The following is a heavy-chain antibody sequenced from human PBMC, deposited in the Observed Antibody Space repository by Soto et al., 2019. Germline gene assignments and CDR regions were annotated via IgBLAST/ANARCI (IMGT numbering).Heavy chain of an antibody. CDR1: GFTFSSYA. CDR2: VSGSGGST. Sequence: EVQLLESGGGLVQPGGSLRLSFAASGFTFSSYAMRWVRQAPGKGLEWVSAVSGSGGSTYYADSVKGRFTISRDNSKNTLYLQMNSLRAEDTAVYYCARRGTGTYFAYWGQGTLVTVSS. J-gene: IGHJ4*02. V-gene: IGHV3-23*01. CDR3: ARRGTGTYFAY. D-gene: IGHD6-13*01.